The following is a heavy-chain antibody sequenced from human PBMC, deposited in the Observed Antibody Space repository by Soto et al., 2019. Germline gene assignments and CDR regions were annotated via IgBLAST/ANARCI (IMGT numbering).Heavy chain of an antibody. CDR3: TRHAIGVVVPAAIRN. Sequence: SETLSLTCAVSGGSISSSSYYWDWIRQPPGKGLEWIGTIYYTGTSNYNPSLKSRVTISVDTSKNQFSLNLSSVTAADTAVYYCTRHAIGVVVPAAIRNWGQGSLVTVSS. CDR1: GGSISSSSYY. J-gene: IGHJ4*02. D-gene: IGHD2-15*01. V-gene: IGHV4-39*01. CDR2: IYYTGTS.